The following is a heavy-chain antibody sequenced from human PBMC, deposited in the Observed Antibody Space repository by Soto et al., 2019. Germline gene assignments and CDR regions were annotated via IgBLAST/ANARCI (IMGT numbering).Heavy chain of an antibody. Sequence: QVQLQQWGAGLLKPSETLSLTCAVYGGCVSGYYWSWIRQPPGKGLEWSGEINHSGSTNYNPSLKSRITISVDTSNNRSALKLSSLNAADKAVYYCGGGYIVVGTAAINWFDPWGQGTLVTVSS. CDR3: GGGYIVVGTAAINWFDP. V-gene: IGHV4-34*01. J-gene: IGHJ5*02. CDR2: INHSGST. CDR1: GGCVSGYY. D-gene: IGHD2-2*01.